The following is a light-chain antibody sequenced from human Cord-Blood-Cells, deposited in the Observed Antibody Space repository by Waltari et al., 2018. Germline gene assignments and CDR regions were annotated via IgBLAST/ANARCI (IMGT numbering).Light chain of an antibody. J-gene: IGKJ4*01. V-gene: IGKV2-28*01. Sequence: DIVMTQSPLSLPVTPGEPASISCRSSPSLLHSNGYNYLDWYLQKPGQSPQLLIYLGSNRASGVPDRFSGSGSGTDFTLKISRVAADDVGVYYCMQAIQTLTFGGGTKVEIK. CDR2: LGS. CDR1: PSLLHSNGYNY. CDR3: MQAIQTLT.